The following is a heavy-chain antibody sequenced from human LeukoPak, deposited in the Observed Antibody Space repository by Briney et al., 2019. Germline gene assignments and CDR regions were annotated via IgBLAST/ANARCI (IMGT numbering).Heavy chain of an antibody. CDR2: LSGSGITT. J-gene: IGHJ4*01. CDR3: AKGIYSSGWSYFDY. CDR1: ESTLSNSA. D-gene: IGHD6-19*01. V-gene: IGHV3-23*01. Sequence: GGPLKPPGQPPESTLSNSAMTWFRKAPGKGWEWASTLSGSGITTYYADSVKGRFTISRDNSKNTLYLQMNSLRAEDTAVYYCAKGIYSSGWSYFDYWGHGTLVTVSS.